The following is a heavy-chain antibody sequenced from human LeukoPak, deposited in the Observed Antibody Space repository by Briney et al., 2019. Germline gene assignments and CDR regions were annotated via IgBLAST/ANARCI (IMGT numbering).Heavy chain of an antibody. J-gene: IGHJ4*02. CDR3: AKDASLRYLDWLLVAYFDY. Sequence: GGSLRLSCAASGFTFSSYAMSWVRQAPGKGLEWVSAISGSGGSTYYADSVKGRFTISRDNSKNTLYLQMNSLRAEDTAVYYCAKDASLRYLDWLLVAYFDYWGQGTLVTVSS. D-gene: IGHD3-9*01. CDR1: GFTFSSYA. CDR2: ISGSGGST. V-gene: IGHV3-23*01.